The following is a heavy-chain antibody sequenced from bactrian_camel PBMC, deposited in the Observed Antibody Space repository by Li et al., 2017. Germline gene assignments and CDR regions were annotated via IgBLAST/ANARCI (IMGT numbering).Heavy chain of an antibody. CDR2: INSGGTT. CDR3: VKGGERSGWAFDY. V-gene: IGHV3S40*01. J-gene: IGHJ4*01. D-gene: IGHD5*01. CDR1: GFTFSNYY. Sequence: VQLVESGGGLVQPGGSLRLSCAASGFTFSNYYMRWVRQAPGKGLEWVSTINSGGTTYYADSVKGRFTISRDNAKNTPYLQLNSLKTEDTGMYYCVKGGERSGWAFDYWGQGTQVTVS.